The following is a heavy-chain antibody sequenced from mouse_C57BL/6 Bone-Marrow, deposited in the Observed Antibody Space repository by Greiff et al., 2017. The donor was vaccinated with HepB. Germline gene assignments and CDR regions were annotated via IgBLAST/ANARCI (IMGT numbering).Heavy chain of an antibody. J-gene: IGHJ1*03. CDR2: IYPRSGNT. Sequence: VQLQQSGAELARPGASVQLSCKASGYTFTSYGISWVKQRTGQGLEWIGEIYPRSGNTYYNEKFKGKATLTADKSSSTAYIELRSLTSEDSAVYFCARDYGSRWYFDVWGTGTTVTVSS. D-gene: IGHD1-1*01. CDR1: GYTFTSYG. V-gene: IGHV1-81*01. CDR3: ARDYGSRWYFDV.